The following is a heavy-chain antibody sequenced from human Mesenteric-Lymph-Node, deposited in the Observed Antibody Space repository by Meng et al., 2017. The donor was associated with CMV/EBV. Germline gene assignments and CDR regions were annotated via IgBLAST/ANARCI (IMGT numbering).Heavy chain of an antibody. J-gene: IGHJ4*02. D-gene: IGHD5-12*01. V-gene: IGHV1-18*01. CDR2: INAYNGNT. Sequence: KASGYRFTSCGISWVRQAPGQGLEWMGWINAYNGNTSYAQMLQGRVTMTTDTSTSTAYMEPRSLRSDDTAVYYCARDSNIVATIFDYWGQGTLVTVSS. CDR1: GYRFTSCG. CDR3: ARDSNIVATIFDY.